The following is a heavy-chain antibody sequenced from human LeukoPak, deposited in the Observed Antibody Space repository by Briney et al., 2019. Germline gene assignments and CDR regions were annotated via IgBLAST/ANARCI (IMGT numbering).Heavy chain of an antibody. D-gene: IGHD2-21*01. CDR3: ARSLPRILVVIAAGYYYGMDV. CDR1: GYTFTSYD. CDR2: MNPNSGNT. Sequence: ASVKVSCKASGYTFTSYDINWVRQATGQGLEWMGWMNPNSGNTGYAQKFQGRVTMTRNTSISTAYMELSSLRSEDTAVYYCARSLPRILVVIAAGYYYGMDVWGQGTTVTVSS. J-gene: IGHJ6*02. V-gene: IGHV1-8*01.